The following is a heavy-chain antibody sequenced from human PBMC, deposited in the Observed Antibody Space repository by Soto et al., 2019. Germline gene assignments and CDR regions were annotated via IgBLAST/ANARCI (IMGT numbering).Heavy chain of an antibody. CDR1: GFTFSSYA. V-gene: IGHV3-30-3*01. CDR2: ISYDGSNK. CDR3: AREYGYYGFDY. J-gene: IGHJ4*02. D-gene: IGHD3-10*01. Sequence: QVQLVESGGGVVQPGRSLRLSCAASGFTFSSYAMHWVRQAPGKGLEWVAVISYDGSNKYYADSVKGRFTISRDNSKNTLYLQMNSLRAEDTAVYYCAREYGYYGFDYWCQGTLVTVSS.